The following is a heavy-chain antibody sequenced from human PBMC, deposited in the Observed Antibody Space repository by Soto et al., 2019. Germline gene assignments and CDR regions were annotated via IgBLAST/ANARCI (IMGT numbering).Heavy chain of an antibody. Sequence: ASVKVSCKASGSTFSSYAISWVRQATGQGLERMGRMNPISGITGYAQKFQGRVTMTRDTSISTAYMELSSLRSEDTAVYYCARVCSGGSCYNDAFDIWGQGTMVTVSS. CDR3: ARVCSGGSCYNDAFDI. CDR1: GSTFSSYA. J-gene: IGHJ3*02. D-gene: IGHD2-15*01. V-gene: IGHV1-8*02. CDR2: MNPISGIT.